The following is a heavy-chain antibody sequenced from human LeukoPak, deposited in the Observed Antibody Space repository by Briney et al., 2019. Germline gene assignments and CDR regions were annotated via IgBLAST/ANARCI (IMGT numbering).Heavy chain of an antibody. J-gene: IGHJ5*02. CDR1: GFNFSDYY. V-gene: IGHV3-11*03. CDR3: AINGGSYSFDP. Sequence: KPGGSLRLSCAASGFNFSDYYMSWIRQAPGKGLEWLSYITNSRSLTEYADSVKGRFTISRDIAKNSLYLQINSLRADDTAVYYCAINGGSYSFDPWGQGTLVTVSS. CDR2: ITNSRSLT. D-gene: IGHD2-15*01.